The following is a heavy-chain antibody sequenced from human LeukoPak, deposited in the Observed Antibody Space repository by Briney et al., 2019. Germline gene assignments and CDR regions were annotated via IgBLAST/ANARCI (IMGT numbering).Heavy chain of an antibody. CDR1: GYSFTTYW. D-gene: IGHD3-16*01. CDR3: ARLGETYYVAY. V-gene: IGHV5-51*01. Sequence: GESLKISCKGSGYSFTTYWIAWVRQMPGKGLEWMGIIYPGDSDTKYSPSFQGQVTISADRSISTAYLQLNSLRASDTAMYYCARLGETYYVAYWGQGTLVTVSS. CDR2: IYPGDSDT. J-gene: IGHJ4*02.